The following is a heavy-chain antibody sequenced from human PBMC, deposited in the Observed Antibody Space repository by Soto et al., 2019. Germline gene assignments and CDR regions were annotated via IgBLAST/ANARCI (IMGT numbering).Heavy chain of an antibody. J-gene: IGHJ6*02. CDR2: ISHSGNT. CDR3: GSYYSSSARCPGLDV. CDR1: GGSISSGGYY. Sequence: QVQLQESGPGLVKPSQTLSLTCTVSGGSISSGGYYWTWIRQPPGKGLEWIGYISHSGNTYYNSSLKSRVTISEDTSKNQFSLRLSSMTAADTAVYYCGSYYSSSARCPGLDVWGQGTTVTVSS. V-gene: IGHV4-30-4*01. D-gene: IGHD3-22*01.